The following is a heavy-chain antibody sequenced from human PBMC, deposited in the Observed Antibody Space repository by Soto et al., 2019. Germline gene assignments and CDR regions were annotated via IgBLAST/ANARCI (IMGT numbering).Heavy chain of an antibody. D-gene: IGHD3-22*01. CDR2: INDGGSNT. Sequence: EVQLLESGGGLVQPGGSLRLSCAASGFTFRSYAMSWVRQAPGMGLDWVSAINDGGSNTYYADSVKGRFTLSRDNSKNTGYLQMNSLRAEDTAVYYCAKGSSGYRPYYFDNWGQGTLVTVSS. V-gene: IGHV3-23*01. CDR1: GFTFRSYA. J-gene: IGHJ4*02. CDR3: AKGSSGYRPYYFDN.